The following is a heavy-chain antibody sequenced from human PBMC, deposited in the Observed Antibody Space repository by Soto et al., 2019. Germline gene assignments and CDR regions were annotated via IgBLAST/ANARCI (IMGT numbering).Heavy chain of an antibody. CDR1: GFTFSNAW. CDR2: IKSKTDGGTT. D-gene: IGHD6-19*01. V-gene: IGHV3-15*01. Sequence: PGGSLRLSCAASGFTFSNAWMSWVRQAPGKGLEWVGRIKSKTDGGTTDYAAPVKGRFTISRDDSKNTLYLQMNSLKTEDTAVYYCTTGEVAETGWFDPWGRGTLVTVSS. CDR3: TTGEVAETGWFDP. J-gene: IGHJ5*02.